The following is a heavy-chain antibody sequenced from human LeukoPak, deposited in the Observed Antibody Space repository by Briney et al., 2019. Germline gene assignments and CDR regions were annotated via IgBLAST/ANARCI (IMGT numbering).Heavy chain of an antibody. CDR2: ISGSGDST. CDR3: ARKTDIVATTLSFDY. J-gene: IGHJ4*02. CDR1: GFTFSSYA. V-gene: IGHV3-23*01. Sequence: GGSLSLSCAASGFTFSSYAMSWVRQAPGKGLEWVSGISGSGDSTNYADSVKGRFTISRDNSKNTLYLQMNNLRAEDTAVYYCARKTDIVATTLSFDYWGQGTLVTVSS. D-gene: IGHD5-12*01.